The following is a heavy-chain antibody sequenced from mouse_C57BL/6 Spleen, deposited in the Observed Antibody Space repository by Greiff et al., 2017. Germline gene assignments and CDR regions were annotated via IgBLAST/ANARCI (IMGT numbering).Heavy chain of an antibody. V-gene: IGHV1-81*01. CDR1: GYTFTSYG. Sequence: QVQLQQSGAELARPGASVKLSCKASGYTFTSYGISWVKQRTGQGLEWIGEIYPRSGNTYYNEKFKGKATLTADKSSSTAYMELRSLTSEDSAVYFCARSADGNYQRFYYFDYWGQGTTLTVSS. CDR2: IYPRSGNT. CDR3: ARSADGNYQRFYYFDY. D-gene: IGHD2-1*01. J-gene: IGHJ2*01.